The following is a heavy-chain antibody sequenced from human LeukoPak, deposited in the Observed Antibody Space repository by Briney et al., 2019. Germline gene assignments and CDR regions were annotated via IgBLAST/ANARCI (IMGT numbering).Heavy chain of an antibody. CDR2: IKQDGSEK. D-gene: IGHD2-15*01. J-gene: IGHJ4*02. CDR3: ARERSGSSCQDY. CDR1: GFTFSSYW. V-gene: IGHV3-7*01. Sequence: PGGSLRLSCAASGFTFSSYWMSWLRQAPGKGLEWVANIKQDGSEKYYVDSVKGRFTISRDNAKHSLFLQMNSLRAEDTAVYYCARERSGSSCQDYWGQGTLVTLSS.